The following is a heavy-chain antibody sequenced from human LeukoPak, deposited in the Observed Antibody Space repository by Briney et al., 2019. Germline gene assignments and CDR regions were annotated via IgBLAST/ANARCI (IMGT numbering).Heavy chain of an antibody. D-gene: IGHD3-22*01. CDR2: IIPIFGTA. CDR3: ARVRFYYDSSGYVWSKWGFDY. V-gene: IGHV1-69*05. J-gene: IGHJ4*02. Sequence: ASVKVSCKASGGTFSSYAISWVRQAPGQGLEWMGGIIPIFGTANYAQKFQGRVTITTDESTSTAYMELSSLRSEDTAVYYCARVRFYYDSSGYVWSKWGFDYWGQGTLVTVSS. CDR1: GGTFSSYA.